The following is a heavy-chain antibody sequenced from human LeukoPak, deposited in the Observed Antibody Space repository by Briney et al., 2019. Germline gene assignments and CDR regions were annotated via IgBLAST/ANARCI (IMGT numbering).Heavy chain of an antibody. CDR1: GYTFPSYY. CDR3: ARAQAQAYGSGSYYIPVISGSDY. J-gene: IGHJ4*02. Sequence: ASVKVSCKASGYTFPSYYMHWVRQAPGQGLEWMGIINPSGGSTSYAQKFQGRVTMTRHTSTSTVYMELSSLRSEDTAVYYCARAQAQAYGSGSYYIPVISGSDYWGQGTLVTVSS. D-gene: IGHD3-10*01. CDR2: INPSGGST. V-gene: IGHV1-46*01.